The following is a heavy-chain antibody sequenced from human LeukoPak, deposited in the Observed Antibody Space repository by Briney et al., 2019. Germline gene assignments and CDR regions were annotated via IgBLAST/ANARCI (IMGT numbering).Heavy chain of an antibody. CDR2: IYYSGST. V-gene: IGHV4-59*01. Sequence: SETLSLTCAVYGGSFSGYYWSWIRQPPGKGLEWIGYIYYSGSTNYNPSLKSRVTISVDTSKNQFSLKLSSVTAADTAVYYCAAEVGDYVDYWGQGTLVTVSS. J-gene: IGHJ4*02. CDR1: GGSFSGYY. CDR3: AAEVGDYVDY. D-gene: IGHD1-26*01.